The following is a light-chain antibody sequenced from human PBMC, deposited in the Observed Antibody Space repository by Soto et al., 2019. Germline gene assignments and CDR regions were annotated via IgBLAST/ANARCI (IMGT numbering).Light chain of an antibody. CDR2: EVS. J-gene: IGLJ1*01. CDR1: SSDVGGYNY. Sequence: QSALTKPASVSGSPGQSITISCTGTSSDVGGYNYVSWFQHHPGKAPKLIIYEVSYRPSGVSARFSGSKSGDTASLTISGLQAEDEADYYCSSFTNTITRYAFGTGTKLTVL. CDR3: SSFTNTITRYA. V-gene: IGLV2-14*01.